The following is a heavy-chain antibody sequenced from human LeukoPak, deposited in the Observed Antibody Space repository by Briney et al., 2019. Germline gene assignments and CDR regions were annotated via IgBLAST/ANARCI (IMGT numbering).Heavy chain of an antibody. Sequence: GGSLRLSCATSGFTVSSNYMSWVRQAPGKGLEWVSSISSSSSYIYYADSVKGRFTISRDNAKNSLYLQMNSLRAEDTAVYYCARVAGYSLPNWFDPWGQGTLVTVSS. V-gene: IGHV3-21*01. J-gene: IGHJ5*02. CDR1: GFTVSSNY. CDR3: ARVAGYSLPNWFDP. D-gene: IGHD5-18*01. CDR2: ISSSSSYI.